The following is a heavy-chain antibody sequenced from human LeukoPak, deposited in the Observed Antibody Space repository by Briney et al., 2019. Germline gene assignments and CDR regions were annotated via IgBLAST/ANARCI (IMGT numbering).Heavy chain of an antibody. CDR1: GGFISSYY. D-gene: IGHD6-19*01. V-gene: IGHV4-4*07. CDR3: ARASFVYSSGWYGGFDP. CDR2: IYTSGST. Sequence: SETLSLTCTVSGGFISSYYWSWIRQPAGKGLEWIGRIYTSGSTNYNPSLKSRVTMSVDTSKNQFPLKLSSVTAADTAVYYCARASFVYSSGWYGGFDPWGQGTLVTVSS. J-gene: IGHJ5*02.